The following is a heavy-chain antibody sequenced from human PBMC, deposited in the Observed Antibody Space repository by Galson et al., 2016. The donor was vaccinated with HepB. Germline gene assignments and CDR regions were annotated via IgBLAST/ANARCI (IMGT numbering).Heavy chain of an antibody. Sequence: SLRLSCAASGFIFNSYGTHWVRQAPGKGLEWVAVISYDGSNKYYADSVKGRFTISRDNSKNTLYLQMNSLRAEDTALYYCAKDHGYFGSGSHHYWGQGTLVTVSS. V-gene: IGHV3-30*18. D-gene: IGHD3-10*01. CDR3: AKDHGYFGSGSHHY. CDR2: ISYDGSNK. CDR1: GFIFNSYG. J-gene: IGHJ4*02.